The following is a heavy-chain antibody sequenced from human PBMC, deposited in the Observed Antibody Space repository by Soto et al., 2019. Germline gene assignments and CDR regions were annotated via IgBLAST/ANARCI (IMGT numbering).Heavy chain of an antibody. Sequence: LSLTCTVSGGSISTRSSYWGWIRQPPGKELEWIGSIYYIGNTYYNPSLKSRVAISIDSSKNQFSLNLSSVTAADTAVYYCARDLYPDTYCSSTSCYLAPRDGWVDNWFDPWGQGTLVTVSS. D-gene: IGHD2-2*01. V-gene: IGHV4-39*02. CDR2: IYYIGNT. J-gene: IGHJ5*02. CDR3: ARDLYPDTYCSSTSCYLAPRDGWVDNWFDP. CDR1: GGSISTRSSY.